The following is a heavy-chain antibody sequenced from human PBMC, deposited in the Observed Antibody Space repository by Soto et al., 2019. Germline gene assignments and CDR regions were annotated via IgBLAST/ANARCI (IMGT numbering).Heavy chain of an antibody. CDR1: GGTFSSYA. J-gene: IGHJ6*02. CDR3: ARLYCSSTSCYPGGMDV. CDR2: IIPIFGTA. Sequence: VQLVQSGAEVKKPGSSVKVSCKASGGTFSSYAISWVRQAPGQGLEWMGGIIPIFGTANYAQKFQGRVTITADKSTSTAYMELSSLRSEDTAVYYCARLYCSSTSCYPGGMDVWGQGTTVTVSS. D-gene: IGHD2-2*01. V-gene: IGHV1-69*06.